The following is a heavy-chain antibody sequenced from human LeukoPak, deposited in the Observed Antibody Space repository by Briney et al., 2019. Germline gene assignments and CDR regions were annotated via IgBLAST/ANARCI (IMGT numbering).Heavy chain of an antibody. CDR3: ARQSLTYYYDSSGYFHAFDI. Sequence: GESLKISCKGSGYSFTSYWIGWVRQMPGKGLEWMGIIYPGVSDTKYNPSFQGQVTISADKSISTAYLQWSSLKASDTAMYYCARQSLTYYYDSSGYFHAFDIWGQGTMVTVSS. D-gene: IGHD3-22*01. CDR1: GYSFTSYW. CDR2: IYPGVSDT. V-gene: IGHV5-51*01. J-gene: IGHJ3*02.